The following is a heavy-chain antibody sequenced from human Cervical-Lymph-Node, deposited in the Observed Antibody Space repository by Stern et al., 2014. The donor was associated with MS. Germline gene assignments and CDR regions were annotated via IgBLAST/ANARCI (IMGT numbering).Heavy chain of an antibody. CDR1: GGTFINYA. J-gene: IGHJ6*02. CDR2: IIPIYAST. V-gene: IGHV1-69*06. CDR3: TRDSDDNGMDV. Sequence: QLVQSGAEVKKPGSSVKVSCKASGGTFINYAISWVRQAPGQGLEWIGRIIPIYASTHYAQKLQGRLIITADNSANTAVLEVSSLRFEDTAVYFCTRDSDDNGMDVWGQGTTVTVSS.